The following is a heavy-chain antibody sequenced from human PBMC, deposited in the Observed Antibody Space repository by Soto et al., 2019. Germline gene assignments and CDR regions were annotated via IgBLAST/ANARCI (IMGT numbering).Heavy chain of an antibody. CDR2: ISYDGSEK. V-gene: IGHV3-30*18. D-gene: IGHD2-2*02. J-gene: IGHJ4*02. CDR1: GFTFNTYG. Sequence: LRLSCAASGFTFNTYGMHWVRQDPGKGLEWVAVISYDGSEKYYVDSVKGRFTISKDNSKNTLYLQMNSLRPEDTAVYYCAKSPNFYCSSPNCYKYYFDHWGQGTRVTVSS. CDR3: AKSPNFYCSSPNCYKYYFDH.